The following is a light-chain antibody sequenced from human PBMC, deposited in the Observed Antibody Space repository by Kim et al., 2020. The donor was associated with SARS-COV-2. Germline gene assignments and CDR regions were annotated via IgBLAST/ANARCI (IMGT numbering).Light chain of an antibody. J-gene: IGKJ4*01. CDR2: GGS. CDR1: QDISSW. CDR3: QQANTFPLA. Sequence: ASVGDSVTITWRASQDISSWLGWYQQTPGKAPKLLIYGGSTLQGGVPSRFSGGGSGTYFTLTISSLQPEDFATYYCQQANTFPLAFGGGTKVDIK. V-gene: IGKV1-12*01.